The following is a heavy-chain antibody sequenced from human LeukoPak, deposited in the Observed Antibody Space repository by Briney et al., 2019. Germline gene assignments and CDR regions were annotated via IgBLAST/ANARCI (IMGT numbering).Heavy chain of an antibody. CDR3: AAIMVRGAYYFDY. J-gene: IGHJ4*02. V-gene: IGHV1-69*01. CDR2: IIPIFGTA. D-gene: IGHD3-10*01. CDR1: GGTFSSYA. Sequence: ASVKVSCKASGGTFSSYAISWVRQAPGQGLEWMGGIIPIFGTANYAQKFQGRVTITADESTSTAYMELSSLRSEDTAVYYCAAIMVRGAYYFDYWGQGTLVTVSS.